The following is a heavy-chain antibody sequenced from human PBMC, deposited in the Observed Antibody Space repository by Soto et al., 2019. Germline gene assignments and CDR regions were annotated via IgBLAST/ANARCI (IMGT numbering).Heavy chain of an antibody. CDR1: GYTFTSYY. J-gene: IGHJ4*02. V-gene: IGHV1-46*01. D-gene: IGHD6-19*01. CDR2: INPSGGST. CDR3: ARDTVGRAVAGMFDY. Sequence: QVQLVQSGAEVKKPGASVKVSCKASGYTFTSYYMHWVRQAPGQGLECMGIINPSGGSTSYAQKFQGRVTMTRDTSTSTVYMELSSLRSEDTAVYYCARDTVGRAVAGMFDYWGQGTLVTVSS.